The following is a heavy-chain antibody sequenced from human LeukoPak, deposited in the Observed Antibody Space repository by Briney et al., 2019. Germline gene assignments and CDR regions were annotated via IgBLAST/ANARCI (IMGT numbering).Heavy chain of an antibody. J-gene: IGHJ4*02. CDR1: GYTFTSYG. V-gene: IGHV1-18*01. Sequence: ASVKVSCKASGYTFTSYGISWVQQAPGQGLEWMGWISAYNGNTNYAQKLQGRVTMTTDTSTSTAYMELRSLRSDDTAVYYCARVFVRGVIIRNPFDYWGQGTLVTVSS. D-gene: IGHD3-10*01. CDR2: ISAYNGNT. CDR3: ARVFVRGVIIRNPFDY.